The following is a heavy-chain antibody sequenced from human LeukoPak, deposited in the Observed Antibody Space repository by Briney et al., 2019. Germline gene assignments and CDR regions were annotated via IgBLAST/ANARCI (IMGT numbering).Heavy chain of an antibody. CDR3: ASPGITTFDY. CDR1: GASISGNSFY. Sequence: LETLSLTCTVSGASISGNSFYWGWVRQPPGKGLEWIGNIYYTGITYYNPSLKSRVTISVDTSKNRFSLRLNSVTAADTAIYYCASPGITTFDYWGQGTLVTVSS. V-gene: IGHV4-39*01. CDR2: IYYTGIT. D-gene: IGHD3-22*01. J-gene: IGHJ4*02.